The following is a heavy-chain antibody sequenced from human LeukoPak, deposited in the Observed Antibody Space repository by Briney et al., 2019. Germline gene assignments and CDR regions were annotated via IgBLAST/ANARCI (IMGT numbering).Heavy chain of an antibody. CDR2: IYQSGNT. D-gene: IGHD3-9*01. J-gene: IGHJ3*02. CDR1: GGSVSSGGYS. CDR3: ANRAGYDAFDI. Sequence: PSETLSLTCAVSGGSVSSGGYSWSWIRQPPGEGLDWIGYIYQSGNTYYNPSLNSRVTISVDRSKNQFSLKLTSVTAADTAVYYCANRAGYDAFDIWGQGTMVTVS. V-gene: IGHV4-30-2*01.